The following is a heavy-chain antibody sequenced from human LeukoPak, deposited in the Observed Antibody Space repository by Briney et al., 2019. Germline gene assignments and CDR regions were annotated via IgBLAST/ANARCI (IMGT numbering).Heavy chain of an antibody. Sequence: GASVKVSCKASGYTFTSYYMHWVRQAPGQGLEWMGIINPSGGSTSYAQKFQGRVTMTRDTPTSKVYMELNSLRAEDTAVYYCAKDRGFGEYFPFFYWGQGTLVTVSS. CDR1: GYTFTSYY. CDR3: AKDRGFGEYFPFFY. V-gene: IGHV1-46*01. D-gene: IGHD3-10*01. J-gene: IGHJ4*02. CDR2: INPSGGST.